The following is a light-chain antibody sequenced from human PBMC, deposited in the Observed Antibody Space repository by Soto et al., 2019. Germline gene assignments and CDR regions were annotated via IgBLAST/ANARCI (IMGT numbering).Light chain of an antibody. Sequence: QSVLTQPPSASGSFGQSVTISCTGTSSDVGGYNYVSWYQQHPDKAPKLMIYEVSERPSGVPDRFSGSKSGNTASLTVSGLQADDEADYYCSSYSGTNNHAVVGSGTKHTVL. V-gene: IGLV2-8*01. J-gene: IGLJ1*01. CDR2: EVS. CDR1: SSDVGGYNY. CDR3: SSYSGTNNHAV.